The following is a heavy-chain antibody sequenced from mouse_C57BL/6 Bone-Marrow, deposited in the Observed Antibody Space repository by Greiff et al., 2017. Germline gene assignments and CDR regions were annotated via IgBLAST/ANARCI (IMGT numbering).Heavy chain of an antibody. Sequence: EVHLVESGAELVRPGASVTLSCTATGFNIQDDYMHWVKQRPEQDLEWIGWIAPENGDTEYASKFQGKATITADTSSNPAYLQLSSLTSEDTAVYYCTTSGYDDRGQGTTLTVSS. V-gene: IGHV14-4*01. CDR2: IAPENGDT. CDR1: GFNIQDDY. D-gene: IGHD2-2*01. J-gene: IGHJ2*01. CDR3: TTSGYDD.